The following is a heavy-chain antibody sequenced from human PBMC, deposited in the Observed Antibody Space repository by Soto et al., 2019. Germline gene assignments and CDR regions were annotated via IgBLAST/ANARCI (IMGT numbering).Heavy chain of an antibody. CDR1: GGSISSSSYY. J-gene: IGHJ4*02. CDR2: IYYSGST. CDR3: ARSTPGIAAAGDY. V-gene: IGHV4-39*01. Sequence: SETLSLTCTVSGGSISSSSYYWGWIRQPPGKGLEWIGSIYYSGSTYYSPSLKSRVTISVDTPKNQFSLKLSSVTAADTAVYYCARSTPGIAAAGDYWGQGTLVTVSS. D-gene: IGHD6-13*01.